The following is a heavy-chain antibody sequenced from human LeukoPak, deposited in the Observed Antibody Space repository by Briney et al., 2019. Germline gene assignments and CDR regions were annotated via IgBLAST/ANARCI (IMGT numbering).Heavy chain of an antibody. CDR3: ARAKSLRHYYYYYMDV. J-gene: IGHJ6*03. CDR2: ISAYNGNT. D-gene: IGHD5-12*01. CDR1: GYTFTSYG. Sequence: ASVKVSCKASGYTFTSYGISWVRQAPGQGLEWMGWISAYNGNTNYAQKLQGRVTMTTDTSTSTAYMELRSLRSDDTAVYYCARAKSLRHYYYYYMDVWGKGTTVTVSS. V-gene: IGHV1-18*01.